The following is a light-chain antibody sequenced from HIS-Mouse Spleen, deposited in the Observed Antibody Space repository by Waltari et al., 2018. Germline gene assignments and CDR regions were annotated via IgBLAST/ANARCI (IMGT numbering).Light chain of an antibody. J-gene: IGLJ3*02. CDR3: CSYAGSSTWV. CDR2: EGS. V-gene: IGLV2-23*01. Sequence: QSALTQPASVSGSPGQAITIPCTRTSSDVGSYNLVSWYQQHPGKAPNLMIYEGSKRPSGVSNRFSGSKSDNTASLTISGLQAEDEADYYCCSYAGSSTWVFGGGTKLTVL. CDR1: SSDVGSYNL.